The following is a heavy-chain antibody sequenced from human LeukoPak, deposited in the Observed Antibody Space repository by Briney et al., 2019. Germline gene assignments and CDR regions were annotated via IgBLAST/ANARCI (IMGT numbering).Heavy chain of an antibody. CDR2: ISYDGSNK. CDR3: ARDWVQLWLHWFDP. V-gene: IGHV3-30*03. D-gene: IGHD5-18*01. Sequence: GGSLRLSCAASGFTFSSYGMHWVRQAPGKGLEWVAVISYDGSNKYYADSVKGRFTISRDNAKNSLYLQMNSLRAEDTAVYYCARDWVQLWLHWFDPWGQGTLVTVSS. CDR1: GFTFSSYG. J-gene: IGHJ5*02.